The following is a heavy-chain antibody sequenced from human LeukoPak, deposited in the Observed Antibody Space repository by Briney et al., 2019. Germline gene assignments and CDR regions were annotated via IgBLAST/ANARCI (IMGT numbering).Heavy chain of an antibody. CDR3: ANSGGYDHWAQYYCDY. J-gene: IGHJ4*02. D-gene: IGHD5-12*01. V-gene: IGHV3-21*01. Sequence: PGGSLRLSCAASGFTFNTYTMNWVRQAPGKGLEWVSSLSSSSSYIYYADSVKGRFTISRDNSKNTLYLQMNSLRAEDTAVYYCANSGGYDHWAQYYCDYWGQGTLVTVSS. CDR2: LSSSSSYI. CDR1: GFTFNTYT.